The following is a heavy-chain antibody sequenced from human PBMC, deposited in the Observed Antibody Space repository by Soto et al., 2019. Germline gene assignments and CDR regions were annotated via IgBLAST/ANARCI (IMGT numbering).Heavy chain of an antibody. Sequence: GGPLRLSCTASEFTFSGYWMRWVRQAPGKGLEWVANIKQDGSEKYCVDSVKGRFTISRDNAKNSLYLQMNSLRAEDTAVYYCARDLGAAATVWGQGTLVTVSS. CDR1: EFTFSGYW. CDR3: ARDLGAAATV. CDR2: IKQDGSEK. V-gene: IGHV3-7*01. D-gene: IGHD6-13*01. J-gene: IGHJ4*02.